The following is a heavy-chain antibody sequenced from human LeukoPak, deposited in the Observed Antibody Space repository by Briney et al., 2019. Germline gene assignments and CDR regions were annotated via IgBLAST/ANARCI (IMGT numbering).Heavy chain of an antibody. CDR2: IYYSGST. V-gene: IGHV4-31*03. CDR1: SGSISSGGYY. Sequence: PSETLSLTCTASSGSISSGGYYWSWIRQHPGKGLEWIGYIYYSGSTYYNPSLKSRVTISVDTSKNQFSLKLSSVTAADTAVYYCARGRGGSSYLFDPWGQGTLVAVSS. CDR3: ARGRGGSSYLFDP. J-gene: IGHJ5*02. D-gene: IGHD5-18*01.